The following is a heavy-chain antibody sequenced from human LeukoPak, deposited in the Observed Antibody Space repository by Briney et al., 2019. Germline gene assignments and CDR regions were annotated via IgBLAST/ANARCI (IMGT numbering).Heavy chain of an antibody. D-gene: IGHD3-16*02. CDR2: IRHDGSNK. V-gene: IGHV3-30*02. J-gene: IGHJ3*02. CDR1: GFTFSSYG. Sequence: GGSLRLSCAASGFTFSSYGMHWVRQAPGKGLEWVAFIRHDGSNKYYADSVKGRFTISRDNSKNTLYLQMNSLRAEDTAVYYCAKGGRGYPYAFDIWGQGAMVTVSS. CDR3: AKGGRGYPYAFDI.